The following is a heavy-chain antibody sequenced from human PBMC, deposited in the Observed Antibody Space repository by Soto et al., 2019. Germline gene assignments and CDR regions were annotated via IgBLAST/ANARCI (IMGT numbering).Heavy chain of an antibody. CDR3: AKETGYSYGFQPNALDV. D-gene: IGHD5-18*01. Sequence: LRLSCAGSGFTFSRYAMNWVRQAPGKGLEWVSIISSRGDRTSYAESVKGRFTISRDDSKNTLFLHMNSLGAEDTAVYYCAKETGYSYGFQPNALDVWGQGTTVTVSS. V-gene: IGHV3-23*01. CDR2: ISSRGDRT. J-gene: IGHJ6*02. CDR1: GFTFSRYA.